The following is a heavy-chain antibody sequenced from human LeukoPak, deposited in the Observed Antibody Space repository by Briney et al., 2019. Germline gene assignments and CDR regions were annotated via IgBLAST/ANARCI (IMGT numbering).Heavy chain of an antibody. CDR3: ARIFDGGFDAFDI. CDR2: IHYSGST. CDR1: GGSISSGPYF. Sequence: SETLSLTCSVSGGSISSGPYFWSWIRQSPGKGLEWIGYIHYSGSTNYNPSLNSRVTISMDPSKNQFSLNLSFVTAADTAMYYCARIFDGGFDAFDIWGQGTRVTVFS. J-gene: IGHJ3*02. V-gene: IGHV4-61*01. D-gene: IGHD3-16*01.